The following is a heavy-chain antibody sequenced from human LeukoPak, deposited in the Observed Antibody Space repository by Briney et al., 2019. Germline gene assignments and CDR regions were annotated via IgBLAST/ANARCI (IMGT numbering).Heavy chain of an antibody. J-gene: IGHJ4*02. CDR1: GFTFSSYA. CDR2: ISGSGGST. Sequence: GGSLRLSCAASGFTFSSYAMSWVRQAPGKGLEWVSAISGSGGSTYYADSVKGRFTISRDNSKNTLYLQMNSLRAEDAAVYYCAKVARYCSGGSCYLGYWGQGTLVTVSS. CDR3: AKVARYCSGGSCYLGY. D-gene: IGHD2-15*01. V-gene: IGHV3-23*01.